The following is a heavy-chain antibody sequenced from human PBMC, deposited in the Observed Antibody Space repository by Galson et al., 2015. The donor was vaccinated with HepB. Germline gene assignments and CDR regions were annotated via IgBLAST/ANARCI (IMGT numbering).Heavy chain of an antibody. CDR3: ARSYSSSWYLGGDNWFDP. D-gene: IGHD6-13*01. V-gene: IGHV4-59*01. CDR2: IYYSGST. CDR1: GGSISSYY. Sequence: ETLSLTCTVSGGSISSYYWSWIRQPPGKGLEWIGYIYYSGSTNYNPSLKSRVTISVDTSKNQFSLKLSSVTAADTAVYYCARSYSSSWYLGGDNWFDPWGQGTLVTVSS. J-gene: IGHJ5*02.